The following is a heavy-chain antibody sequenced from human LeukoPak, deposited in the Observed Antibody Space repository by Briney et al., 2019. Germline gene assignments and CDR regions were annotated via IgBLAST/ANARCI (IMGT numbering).Heavy chain of an antibody. V-gene: IGHV4-38-2*02. D-gene: IGHD1-14*01. CDR1: GYSISSGYY. CDR2: IYHSGST. CDR3: ARDRAGKDPDAFDI. J-gene: IGHJ3*02. Sequence: SETLSLTCTVSGYSISSGYYWGWIRQPPGKGLEWIGSIYHSGSTYYNPSLKSRVTISVDRSKNQFSLKLSSVTAADTAVYYCARDRAGKDPDAFDIWGQGTMVTVSS.